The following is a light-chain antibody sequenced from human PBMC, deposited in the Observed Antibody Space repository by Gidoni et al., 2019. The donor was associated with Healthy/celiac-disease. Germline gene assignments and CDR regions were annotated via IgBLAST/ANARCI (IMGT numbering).Light chain of an antibody. V-gene: IGLV2-11*01. Sequence: QSALTQPRSVSWSPGQSVTISCTGTSSDVGGYNYVSWYQQHPGKAPKLMIYDVSKRPSGVPDRFSGSKSGNTASLTISGLQAEDEADDYCCSYAGSYVVFGGGTKLTVL. CDR3: CSYAGSYVV. J-gene: IGLJ2*01. CDR1: SSDVGGYNY. CDR2: DVS.